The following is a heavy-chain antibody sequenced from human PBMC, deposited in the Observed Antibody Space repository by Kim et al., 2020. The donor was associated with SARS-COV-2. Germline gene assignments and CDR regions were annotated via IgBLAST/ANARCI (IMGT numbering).Heavy chain of an antibody. D-gene: IGHD3-10*01. J-gene: IGHJ4*02. CDR3: ARQTSLCVGDDNDC. CDR1: GGSISSSRYY. V-gene: IGHV4-39*01. Sequence: SETLSLTCTVSGGSISSSRYYWGWVRQPPGKGLEWIATMYYTGRTYYNPSLESRVTLSVDTSKNGVSLKLTSVTAADTAVYYCARQTSLCVGDDNDCWGQGTLVTVSS. CDR2: MYYTGRT.